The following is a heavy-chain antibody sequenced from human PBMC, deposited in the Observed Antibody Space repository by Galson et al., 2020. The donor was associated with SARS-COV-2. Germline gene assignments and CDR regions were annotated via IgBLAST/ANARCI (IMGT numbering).Heavy chain of an antibody. D-gene: IGHD3-22*01. V-gene: IGHV3-33*01. CDR3: ASQREYYYDGSGYYSDY. CDR1: GFTFSSYG. Sequence: QLGESLKISCAASGFTFSSYGMHWVRQAPGKGLEWVAVIWYDGSNKYYADSVKGRFTISRDNSKNTLYLQMNSLRAEDTAVYYCASQREYYYDGSGYYSDYWGQGTLVTVSS. CDR2: IWYDGSNK. J-gene: IGHJ4*02.